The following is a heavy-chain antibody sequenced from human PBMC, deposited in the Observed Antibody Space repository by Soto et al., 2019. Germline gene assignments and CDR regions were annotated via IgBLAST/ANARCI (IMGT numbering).Heavy chain of an antibody. CDR1: GGTFSSYA. J-gene: IGHJ5*02. V-gene: IGHV1-69*01. Sequence: QVQLVQSGAEVKKPGSSVKVSCKASGGTFSSYAISWVRQAPGQGREWMGGIIPIFGTANYAQKFQCRVTITADECTSTAYMEMSSLRAEDTAVYYCCRDGSSTSWLFDPWGQGTLVTFAS. D-gene: IGHD2-2*01. CDR3: CRDGSSTSWLFDP. CDR2: IIPIFGTA.